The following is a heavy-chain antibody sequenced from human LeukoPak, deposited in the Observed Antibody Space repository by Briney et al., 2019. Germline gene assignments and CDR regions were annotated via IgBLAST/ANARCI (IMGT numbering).Heavy chain of an antibody. CDR1: GYTFTGYY. CDR2: INPNSGGT. J-gene: IGHJ4*02. V-gene: IGHV1-2*03. CDR3: ASLVDGYGSGSYAPFDF. Sequence: LGASVKVSCKASGYTFTGYYMHWVRQAPGQGLEWMGLINPNSGGTKYAQKFQGRVTMTRDTSISTAYMGLTGLRSDDTAVFYCASLVDGYGSGSYAPFDFWGQGTLVTVSS. D-gene: IGHD3-10*01.